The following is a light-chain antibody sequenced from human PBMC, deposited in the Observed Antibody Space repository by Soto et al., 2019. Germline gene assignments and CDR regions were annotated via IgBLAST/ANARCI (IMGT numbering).Light chain of an antibody. CDR1: QSVRSH. CDR2: DAS. V-gene: IGKV3-11*01. CDR3: QHRASWPIT. J-gene: IGKJ4*01. Sequence: EIVLTQSPATLSLSPGERATLSCRASQSVRSHLVWYQQKPGQAPRLLIYDASNRATGIPARFSGSGSRTDFHLTISSLKPEDFAVYYCQHRASWPITFGGGTKVEIK.